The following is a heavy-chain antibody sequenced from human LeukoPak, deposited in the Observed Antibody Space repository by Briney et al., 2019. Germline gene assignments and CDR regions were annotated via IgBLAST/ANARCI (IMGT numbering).Heavy chain of an antibody. CDR1: GGSISSGDYY. Sequence: PSETLSLTCTVSGGSISSGDYYWSWIRQPPGKGLEWIGEIYHSGSTNYNPSLKSRVTISLDKSKNQFSLKLTSVTAADTAVYYCASGGDLTPLDYWGQGTLVTVSS. CDR3: ASGGDLTPLDY. J-gene: IGHJ4*02. CDR2: IYHSGST. D-gene: IGHD3-16*01. V-gene: IGHV4-39*07.